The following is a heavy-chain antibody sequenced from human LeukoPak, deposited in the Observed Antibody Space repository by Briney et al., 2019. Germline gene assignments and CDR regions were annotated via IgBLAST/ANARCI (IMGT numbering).Heavy chain of an antibody. CDR3: ARRSFDWLLSGWFDP. J-gene: IGHJ5*02. D-gene: IGHD3-9*01. Sequence: ASVKVSCKASGYTFPSYDIHWVRQATGQGLEWVGWMNPNSGNTGYAQKFQGRVTMTMNTSISTAYMELSSLRSEDTAVYYWARRSFDWLLSGWFDPWGQGTLVTVSS. CDR1: GYTFPSYD. CDR2: MNPNSGNT. V-gene: IGHV1-8*01.